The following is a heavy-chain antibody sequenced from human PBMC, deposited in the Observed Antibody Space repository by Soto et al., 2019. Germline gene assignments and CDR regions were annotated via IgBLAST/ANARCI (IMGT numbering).Heavy chain of an antibody. V-gene: IGHV4-30-4*01. CDR3: ARTVTTERWVAY. CDR2: IYYSGNT. CDR1: GGSISSGDYY. Sequence: QVQLQESGPGLVKPSQTLSLTCTVSGGSISSGDYYWSWIRQPPGKGLEWIGYIYYSGNTYYNPSLMSRITISVDTSKSQFSLKLSSVTAADTAVYYCARTVTTERWVAYWGQGTLVTVSS. J-gene: IGHJ4*02. D-gene: IGHD4-17*01.